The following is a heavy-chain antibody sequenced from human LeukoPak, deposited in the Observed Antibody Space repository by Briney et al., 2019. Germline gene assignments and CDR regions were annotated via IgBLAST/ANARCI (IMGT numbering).Heavy chain of an antibody. V-gene: IGHV3-23*01. D-gene: IGHD3-10*01. CDR1: EFSCSSYA. Sequence: GGSLRLSCAASEFSCSSYAMSWVRQAPGKRLEWVSAISGSGGSTYYADSVKGRFTISRDNSKNTLYLQMNSLRAEDTAVYYCAKDQSGSYPYYFDYWGQGTLVTVSS. J-gene: IGHJ4*02. CDR3: AKDQSGSYPYYFDY. CDR2: ISGSGGST.